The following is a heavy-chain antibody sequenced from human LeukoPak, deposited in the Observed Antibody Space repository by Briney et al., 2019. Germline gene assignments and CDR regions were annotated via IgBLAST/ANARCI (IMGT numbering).Heavy chain of an antibody. CDR3: ATEGGYSSGWYDY. CDR1: GFTFSSYW. Sequence: GGSLRLSCAASGFTFSSYWMSWVRQAPGKGLEWVANIKQDGSEKYYVDSVKGRFTISRDNAKNSLYLQMNSLRAEDTAVYYCATEGGYSSGWYDYWGQATLVTVSS. D-gene: IGHD6-19*01. J-gene: IGHJ4*02. CDR2: IKQDGSEK. V-gene: IGHV3-7*03.